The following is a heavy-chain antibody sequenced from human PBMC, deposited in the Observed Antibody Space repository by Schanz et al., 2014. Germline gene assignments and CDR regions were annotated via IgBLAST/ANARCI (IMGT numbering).Heavy chain of an antibody. D-gene: IGHD3-10*01. J-gene: IGHJ5*02. CDR2: ISGSGGST. CDR3: ARPALWFGDNCFDP. V-gene: IGHV3-23*04. CDR1: GFGFSSYS. Sequence: EVQLVESGGGLIQPGGSLRLSCAASGFGFSSYSMNWVRQAPGKGLEWVSAISGSGGSTYYADSVKGRFTISRDNAKNTLYLQMNSLRAEDTAVYYCARPALWFGDNCFDPWGQGTLVNVSS.